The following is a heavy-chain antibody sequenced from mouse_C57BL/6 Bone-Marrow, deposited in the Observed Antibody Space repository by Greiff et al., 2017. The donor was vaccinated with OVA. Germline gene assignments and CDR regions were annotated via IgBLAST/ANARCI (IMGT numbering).Heavy chain of an antibody. V-gene: IGHV1-69*01. J-gene: IGHJ4*01. D-gene: IGHD1-1*01. CDR3: ARDLFTTVVAMDY. Sequence: QVQLQQPGAELVMPGASVKLSCKASGYTFTSYWMHWVTQRPGQGLEWIGEIDPSDSYTNSNQKFKGKSTLTVDKSSSTAYMQLSSLTSEYSAVYYCARDLFTTVVAMDYWGQGTSVTVSS. CDR2: IDPSDSYT. CDR1: GYTFTSYW.